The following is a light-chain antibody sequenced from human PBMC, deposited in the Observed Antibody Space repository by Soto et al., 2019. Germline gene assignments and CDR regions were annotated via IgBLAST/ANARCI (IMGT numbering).Light chain of an antibody. CDR1: SSDVGDYNF. Sequence: HSVLTQPPSASGSPGQSVTISCTGTSSDVGDYNFVSWYQQHPGKAPKLMIYEVSKRPSGVPDRFSGSKSGNTASLTVSGLQAEDEADYYCSSYAGSNNFVFGTGTKVTVL. J-gene: IGLJ1*01. CDR3: SSYAGSNNFV. V-gene: IGLV2-8*01. CDR2: EVS.